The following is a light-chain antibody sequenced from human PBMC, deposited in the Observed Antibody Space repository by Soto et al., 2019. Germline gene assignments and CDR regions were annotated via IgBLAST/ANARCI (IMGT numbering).Light chain of an antibody. CDR2: GAS. CDR3: QQYGSSPPIT. CDR1: QTVSNF. V-gene: IGKV3-20*01. J-gene: IGKJ5*01. Sequence: EIVLTQSPATLSLSPGEGATLSCRASQTVSNFLAWYQQKPGQAPRLLIYGASSRATGIPDRFSGSGSGTDFTLTISRLEPEDFAVYYCQQYGSSPPITFGQGTRLEI.